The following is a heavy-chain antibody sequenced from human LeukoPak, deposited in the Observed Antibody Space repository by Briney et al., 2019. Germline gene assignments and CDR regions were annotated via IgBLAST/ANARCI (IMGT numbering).Heavy chain of an antibody. CDR2: ISYDGSNI. J-gene: IGHJ4*02. CDR3: AKSIVGATGDY. Sequence: PGGSLRLSCEGSVFTFSNYGMHWVRQAPGKGLEWLAVISYDGSNIFYGDSAKGRFTISRDNSKNTLYLQMNSLRAEDTAVYYCAKSIVGATGDYWGQGTLVTVSS. D-gene: IGHD1-26*01. CDR1: VFTFSNYG. V-gene: IGHV3-30*18.